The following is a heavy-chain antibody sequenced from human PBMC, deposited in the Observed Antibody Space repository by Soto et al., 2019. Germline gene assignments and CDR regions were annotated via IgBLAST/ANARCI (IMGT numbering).Heavy chain of an antibody. Sequence: GGAVRLSCAASGFTLSSYAMHWVRQAPGKGLEWVAVISYDGSNKYYADSVKGRFTISRDNSKNTLYLQMNSLRAEDSAVYFCARDYLQLLYQGAFDIWGQGTMVTVSS. J-gene: IGHJ3*02. CDR3: ARDYLQLLYQGAFDI. CDR1: GFTLSSYA. V-gene: IGHV3-30-3*01. CDR2: ISYDGSNK. D-gene: IGHD2-2*02.